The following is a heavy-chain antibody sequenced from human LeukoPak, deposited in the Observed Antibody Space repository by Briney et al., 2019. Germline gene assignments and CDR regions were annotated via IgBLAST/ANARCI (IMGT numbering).Heavy chain of an antibody. CDR3: ARSTDYFTYFGP. J-gene: IGHJ2*01. Sequence: KPGGSLRLSCAASGFTLSDYYMSWIRQTPGKGLEWISYMSSTGNTIYYGDSVKGRFTVSRDNAKNSLFLQMDSLRAEDTAVYYCARSTDYFTYFGPWGRGSLVTVSS. CDR2: MSSTGNTI. D-gene: IGHD2/OR15-2a*01. V-gene: IGHV3-11*04. CDR1: GFTLSDYY.